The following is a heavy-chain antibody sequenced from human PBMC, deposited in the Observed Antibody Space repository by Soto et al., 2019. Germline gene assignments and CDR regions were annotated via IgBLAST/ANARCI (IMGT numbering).Heavy chain of an antibody. CDR2: IIPIFGTA. V-gene: IGHV1-69*13. D-gene: IGHD1-7*01. CDR1: GGTFSSYA. CDR3: ASDPSITGTTSDYFDY. J-gene: IGHJ4*02. Sequence: VKVSCKASGGTFSSYAISWVRQAPGQGLEWMGGIIPIFGTANYAQKFQGRVTITADESTSTAYMELSSLRSEDTAVYYCASDPSITGTTSDYFDYWGQGTLVTVSS.